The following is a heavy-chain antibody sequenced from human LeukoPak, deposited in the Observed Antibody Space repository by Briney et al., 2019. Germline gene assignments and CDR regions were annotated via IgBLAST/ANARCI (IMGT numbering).Heavy chain of an antibody. V-gene: IGHV1-2*02. J-gene: IGHJ4*02. Sequence: ASVKVSCKASGYTFTGYYMHWVRQAPGQGLEWMGWINPNSGGTNYAQKFQGRVTMTRDTSISTAYMELSRLRSDDTAVYYCASSTGLWFGELFLDYWGQGTLVTVSS. CDR1: GYTFTGYY. CDR3: ASSTGLWFGELFLDY. CDR2: INPNSGGT. D-gene: IGHD3-10*01.